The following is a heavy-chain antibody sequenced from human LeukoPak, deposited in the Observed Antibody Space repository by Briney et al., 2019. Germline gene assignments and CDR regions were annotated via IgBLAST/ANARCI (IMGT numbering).Heavy chain of an antibody. V-gene: IGHV1-24*01. CDR1: GHTLTDLS. CDR2: FDPEDVES. J-gene: IGHJ4*02. CDR3: AREAVVPAAMSY. D-gene: IGHD2-2*01. Sequence: ASVKVSCKVSGHTLTDLSINWVRQAPGQGLERMGGFDPEDVESIYAPKFQGRVTMTEDTSTDTAYMELSSLRSEDTAVYYCAREAVVPAAMSYWGQGTLVTVSS.